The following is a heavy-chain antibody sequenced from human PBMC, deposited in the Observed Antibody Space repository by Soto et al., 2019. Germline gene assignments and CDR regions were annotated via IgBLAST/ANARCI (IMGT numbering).Heavy chain of an antibody. CDR2: ISSSSSYI. D-gene: IGHD6-6*01. CDR1: GFTFSSYS. CDR3: ARYSSSSYYYYGMDV. V-gene: IGHV3-21*01. J-gene: IGHJ6*02. Sequence: GGSLRLSCAASGFTFSSYSMNWVRQAPGKGLEWVSSISSSSSYIYYADSVKGRFTISRDNAKNSLYLQMNSLRAEDTAVYYCARYSSSSYYYYGMDVWGQGTTVTVSS.